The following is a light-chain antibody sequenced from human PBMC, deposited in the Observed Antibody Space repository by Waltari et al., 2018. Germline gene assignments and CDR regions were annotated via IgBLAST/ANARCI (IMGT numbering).Light chain of an antibody. J-gene: IGKJ4*01. CDR2: LAS. Sequence: DIVMTQSPDSLAVSLGVSATINCKASQTILSSSNNKNSLAWYQQKPGQPPKMLIYLASTRASGVPYRFSGSGSGTDFTLTISSLQAEDVAVYYCQQYSNTPLTFGGGTKVEIK. V-gene: IGKV4-1*01. CDR1: QTILSSSNNKNS. CDR3: QQYSNTPLT.